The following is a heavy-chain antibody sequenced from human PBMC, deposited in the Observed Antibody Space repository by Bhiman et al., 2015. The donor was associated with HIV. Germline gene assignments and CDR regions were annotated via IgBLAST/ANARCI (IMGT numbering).Heavy chain of an antibody. V-gene: IGHV3-23*01. CDR2: VSGTGYNT. J-gene: IGHJ6*02. D-gene: IGHD1-7*01. CDR1: RFSFSSYA. CDR3: ARDRPYNWNWGNNYYGMDV. Sequence: EVQLLESGGGLVQPGGSLRLSCAASRFSFSSYAMNWVRQAPGKGLEWVSGVSGTGYNTFYADSVKGRFTISRDNARNSLFLQMNSLRADDTAVYYCARDRPYNWNWGNNYYGMDVWGQGTTVIVSS.